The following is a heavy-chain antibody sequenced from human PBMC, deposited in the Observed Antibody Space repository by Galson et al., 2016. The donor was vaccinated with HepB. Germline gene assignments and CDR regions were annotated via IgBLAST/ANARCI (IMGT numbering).Heavy chain of an antibody. V-gene: IGHV5-51*01. J-gene: IGHJ4*02. CDR2: VHPGDSET. CDR3: ARHWGAGGDEPDD. D-gene: IGHD1-26*01. Sequence: QSGAEVKKPGDSLKISCKASGYSFTNYWIGWVRQMSGRGLEWMGIVHPGDSETTYSPSFQGRVTISADKSISTAYLQWSSLEASDTAMYYCARHWGAGGDEPDDWGQGTVVTVSS. CDR1: GYSFTNYW.